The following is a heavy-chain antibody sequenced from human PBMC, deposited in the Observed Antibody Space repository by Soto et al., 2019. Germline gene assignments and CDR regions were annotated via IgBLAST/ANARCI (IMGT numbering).Heavy chain of an antibody. D-gene: IGHD6-6*01. V-gene: IGHV1-18*01. J-gene: IGHJ5*01. CDR1: GYTFTNFA. CDR3: ARGGAARHLDS. CDR2: VSANNGFT. Sequence: ASVKVSCKTSGYTFTNFALSWVRQAPGQGLEWIGFVSANNGFTHFAQKFQGRVSVKTDTSTSTVYLDLRSLSSDDTAVYYCARGGAARHLDSWGQGTPVTISS.